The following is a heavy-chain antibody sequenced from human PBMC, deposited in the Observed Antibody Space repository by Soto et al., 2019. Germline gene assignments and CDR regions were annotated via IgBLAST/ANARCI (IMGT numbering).Heavy chain of an antibody. Sequence: QVQLVQSGAEVQKPGSSVKVSCKASGGTFSSNPISWVRQAPGQGLEWMGGTGSGTGPGNHAQKLQGRLTITADKSSSTAYMELSSLSSEDTAVYYCARRDSGGYYRYFDSWGQGTLVTVSS. CDR2: TGSGTGPG. V-gene: IGHV1-69*06. CDR1: GGTFSSNP. CDR3: ARRDSGGYYRYFDS. D-gene: IGHD2-21*02. J-gene: IGHJ4*02.